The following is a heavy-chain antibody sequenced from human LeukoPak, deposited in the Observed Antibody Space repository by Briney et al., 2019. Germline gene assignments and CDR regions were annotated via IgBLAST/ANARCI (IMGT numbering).Heavy chain of an antibody. CDR2: INHSGST. Sequence: SETLSLTCAVYGGSFSGYYRSWIRQPPGKGLEWIGEINHSGSTNYNPSLKSRVTISVDTSKNQFSLKLSSVTAADTAVYYCARFDDYDSSGLGDYWGQGTLVTVSS. D-gene: IGHD3-22*01. J-gene: IGHJ4*02. V-gene: IGHV4-34*01. CDR3: ARFDDYDSSGLGDY. CDR1: GGSFSGYY.